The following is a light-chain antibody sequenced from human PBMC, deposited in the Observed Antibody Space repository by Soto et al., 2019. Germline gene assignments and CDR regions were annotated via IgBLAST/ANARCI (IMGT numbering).Light chain of an antibody. Sequence: QLVLTQPASVSGSPGQSITISCTGTSSDVGGYDYVSWYQQHPGKAPKLMVYDVSTRPSGISNRFSGSKSGNTASLTISGLQAEDEAEYYCSSYTSTNSLVFGTGTKLTVL. V-gene: IGLV2-14*03. CDR3: SSYTSTNSLV. J-gene: IGLJ1*01. CDR2: DVS. CDR1: SSDVGGYDY.